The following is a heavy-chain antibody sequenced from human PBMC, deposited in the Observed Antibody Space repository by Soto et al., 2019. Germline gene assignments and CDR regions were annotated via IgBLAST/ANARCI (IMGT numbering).Heavy chain of an antibody. CDR1: GFTFSSYA. Sequence: GGSLRLSCAASGFTFSSYAMSWVRQAPGKGLEWVSTLSGSGGSTYYADSVKGRFTISRDNSKNTLYLQMNSLRAEDTAIYYCAKGGWPYSSSEYFVYWGQGTLVTVSS. CDR3: AKGGWPYSSSEYFVY. CDR2: LSGSGGST. V-gene: IGHV3-23*01. J-gene: IGHJ4*02. D-gene: IGHD6-6*01.